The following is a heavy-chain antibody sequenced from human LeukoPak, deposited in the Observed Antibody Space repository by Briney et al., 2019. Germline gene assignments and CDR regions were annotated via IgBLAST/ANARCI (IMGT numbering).Heavy chain of an antibody. Sequence: KSSETLSLTCAVYGGSFSGYYWSWIRQPPGKGLEWIGEINHSGSTNYNPSLKSRVTISVDTSKNQFSLKLSSVTAADTAVYYCARGYSRPRYCSSTSCPGSPFYYWGQGTLVTVSS. D-gene: IGHD2-2*01. CDR1: GGSFSGYY. V-gene: IGHV4-34*01. J-gene: IGHJ4*02. CDR2: INHSGST. CDR3: ARGYSRPRYCSSTSCPGSPFYY.